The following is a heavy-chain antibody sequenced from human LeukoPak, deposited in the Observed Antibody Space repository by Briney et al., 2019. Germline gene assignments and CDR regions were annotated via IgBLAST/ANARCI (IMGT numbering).Heavy chain of an antibody. V-gene: IGHV3-64D*08. CDR2: INIKGDDT. J-gene: IGHJ4*02. D-gene: IGHD3-10*01. Sequence: GGSLRLSCSASGFTFSTYSMHWVRQAPGKGLELVSTINIKGDDTYYADSVKGRFTISSDHSRKTLYLQMSSLRAEDTAVYYCVKDLRGGGYYTSFDYWGQGTLVTVSS. CDR1: GFTFSTYS. CDR3: VKDLRGGGYYTSFDY.